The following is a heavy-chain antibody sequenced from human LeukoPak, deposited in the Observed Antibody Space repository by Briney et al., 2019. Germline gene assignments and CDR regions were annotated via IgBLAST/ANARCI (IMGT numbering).Heavy chain of an antibody. V-gene: IGHV4-39*01. Sequence: PSETLSLTCTVSGGSISSSSYYWGWIRQPSGKGLEWIGSIYYSGSTYYNPSLKSRVTISVDTSKNQFSLKLSSVTAADTAVYYCARSAVAGTFAWFDPWGQGTLVTVSS. CDR3: ARSAVAGTFAWFDP. CDR1: GGSISSSSYY. CDR2: IYYSGST. D-gene: IGHD6-19*01. J-gene: IGHJ5*02.